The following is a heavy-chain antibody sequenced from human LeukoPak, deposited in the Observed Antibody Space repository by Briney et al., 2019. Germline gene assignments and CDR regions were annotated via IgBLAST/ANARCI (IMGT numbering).Heavy chain of an antibody. CDR2: ISGSGDNT. D-gene: IGHD3-22*01. Sequence: GGSLRLSCAASGFTFGTYAMTWVRQAPGKGLEWVSSISGSGDNTYYADSVKGRFTISRDNSKKTLSLQMNTLRAEDTAIYYCAKDLRWYYDTTGFYSFDYWGQGTLVTVSS. CDR1: GFTFGTYA. J-gene: IGHJ4*02. CDR3: AKDLRWYYDTTGFYSFDY. V-gene: IGHV3-23*01.